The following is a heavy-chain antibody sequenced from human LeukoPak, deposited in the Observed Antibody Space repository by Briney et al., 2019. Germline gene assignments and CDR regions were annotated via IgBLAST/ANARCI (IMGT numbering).Heavy chain of an antibody. CDR2: IYHSGST. V-gene: IGHV4-38-2*02. Sequence: SETLSLTCTVSGYSISSGYYWGWIRQPPGKGLEWIGSIYHSGSTYYNPSLKSRVTISVDTSKNQFSLKLSSVTAADTAVYYCARDLRVAIVYYFDYWGQGTLVTVSS. CDR1: GYSISSGYY. CDR3: ARDLRVAIVYYFDY. D-gene: IGHD3-16*02. J-gene: IGHJ4*02.